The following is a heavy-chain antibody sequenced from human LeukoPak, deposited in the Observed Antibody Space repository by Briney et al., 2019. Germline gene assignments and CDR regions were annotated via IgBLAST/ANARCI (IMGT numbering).Heavy chain of an antibody. Sequence: GGSLRLSCAASGFTFSSYEMNWVRQAPGKGLEWVSYISSSASTIYYADSVKGRFTISRDNAKNSLYLQMNSLRAEDTAVYYCAKGDVSVTREFDYWGQGTLVTVSS. J-gene: IGHJ4*02. CDR3: AKGDVSVTREFDY. D-gene: IGHD7-27*01. V-gene: IGHV3-48*03. CDR1: GFTFSSYE. CDR2: ISSSASTI.